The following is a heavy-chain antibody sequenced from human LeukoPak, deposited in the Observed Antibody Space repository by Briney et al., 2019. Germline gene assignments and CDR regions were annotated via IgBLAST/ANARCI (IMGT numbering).Heavy chain of an antibody. CDR2: ISWNSGSI. V-gene: IGHV3-9*03. J-gene: IGHJ2*01. CDR1: EFTFSSYE. D-gene: IGHD3-22*01. Sequence: PGGSLRLSCAASEFTFSSYEMNWVRQAPGKVLEWVSGISWNSGSIGYADSVKGRFTISRDNAKNSLYLQMNSLRAEDMALYYCAKAAAYYYDSSGYSGTGYFDLWGRGTLVTVSS. CDR3: AKAAAYYYDSSGYSGTGYFDL.